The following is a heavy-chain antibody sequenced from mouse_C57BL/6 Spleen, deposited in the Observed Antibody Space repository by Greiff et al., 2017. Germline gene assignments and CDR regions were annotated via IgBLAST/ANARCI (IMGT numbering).Heavy chain of an antibody. CDR2: IYPGDGDT. V-gene: IGHV1-82*01. J-gene: IGHJ2*01. D-gene: IGHD2-3*01. CDR1: GYAFSSSW. Sequence: VKLQESGPELVKPGASVKISCKASGYAFSSSWMNWVKQRPGKGLEWIGRIYPGDGDTNYNGKFKGKATLTADKSSSTAYMQLSSLSSEDSAVYFCARGFYVCDCEYWGQSTTLTVSS. CDR3: ARGFYVCDCEY.